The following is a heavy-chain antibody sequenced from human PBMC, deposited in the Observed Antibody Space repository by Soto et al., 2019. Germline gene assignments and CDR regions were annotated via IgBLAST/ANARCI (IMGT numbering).Heavy chain of an antibody. CDR1: GFTFDDYA. CDR3: AKGGSGAVAGRTDY. Sequence: EVQLVESGGGLVQPGRSLRLSCAASGFTFDDYAMHWVRQVPGKGLEWVSGISWNRGDIGYADSVKGRFTISRDNAKNSLELQMNSLRAEDTALYYCAKGGSGAVAGRTDYWGQGALVTVSS. CDR2: ISWNRGDI. D-gene: IGHD6-19*01. J-gene: IGHJ4*02. V-gene: IGHV3-9*01.